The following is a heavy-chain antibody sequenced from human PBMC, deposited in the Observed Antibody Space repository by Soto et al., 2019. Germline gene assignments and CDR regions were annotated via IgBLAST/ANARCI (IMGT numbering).Heavy chain of an antibody. Sequence: PGGSLRLSCAASGFTFSNYGMHWVRQAPGKGLEWVAVITYDGNNKYYADSVKGRFTISRDNSKNTLYLQMNSLRDEDTAVYYCANSKRFGELLPDDYWGQGTLVTVSS. CDR1: GFTFSNYG. CDR3: ANSKRFGELLPDDY. J-gene: IGHJ4*02. V-gene: IGHV3-30*18. CDR2: ITYDGNNK. D-gene: IGHD3-10*01.